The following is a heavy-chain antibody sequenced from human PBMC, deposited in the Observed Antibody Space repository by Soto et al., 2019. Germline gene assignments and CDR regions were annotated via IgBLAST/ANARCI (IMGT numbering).Heavy chain of an antibody. D-gene: IGHD5-18*01. CDR3: ARARQRDTGRGLDV. CDR2: ISYSGST. J-gene: IGHJ6*02. Sequence: SETLSLTCTISGDSINNYFWNWIRQSPGKGLEWIGYISYSGSTSYNPSLQSRVTISSDTSKNQFSLELSSVTAADTAVYYCARARQRDTGRGLDVCGQRTTVTVSS. V-gene: IGHV4-59*01. CDR1: GDSINNYF.